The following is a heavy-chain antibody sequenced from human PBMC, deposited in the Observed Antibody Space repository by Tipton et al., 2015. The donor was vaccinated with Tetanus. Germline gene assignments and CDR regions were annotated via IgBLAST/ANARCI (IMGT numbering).Heavy chain of an antibody. CDR3: ARERSSNYGDLDGEYAFDI. CDR2: IYYSGST. D-gene: IGHD4-17*01. Sequence: TLSLTCTVSGGSISSYYWSWIRQPPGKGLEWIGYIYYSGSTNYNPSLKSRVTISVDTSKNQFSLKLSSVTAADTAVYYCARERSSNYGDLDGEYAFDIWGQGTMVTVSS. CDR1: GGSISSYY. V-gene: IGHV4-59*01. J-gene: IGHJ3*02.